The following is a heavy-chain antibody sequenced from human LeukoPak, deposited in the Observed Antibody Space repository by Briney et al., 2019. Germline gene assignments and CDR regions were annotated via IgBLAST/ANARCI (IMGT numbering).Heavy chain of an antibody. V-gene: IGHV4-34*01. CDR1: SGSFSGYY. CDR2: INHSGST. D-gene: IGHD2-21*02. J-gene: IGHJ4*02. CDR3: SRHWYCGGDCYDEF. Sequence: SETLSLTCACSGSFSGYYWSWIRQSPGQGLEWIGEINHSGSTNYNPSLKSRVTMSVDTSKNHFSLSLRSVTAADTAVYYCSRHWYCGGDCYDEFWGQGTLVTVSS.